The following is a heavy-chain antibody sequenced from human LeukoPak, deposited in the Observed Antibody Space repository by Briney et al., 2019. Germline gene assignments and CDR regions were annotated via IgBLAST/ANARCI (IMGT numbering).Heavy chain of an antibody. J-gene: IGHJ4*02. D-gene: IGHD6-19*01. V-gene: IGHV4-61*01. Sequence: SETLSLTCTVSGDSISSGSYYWSWIRQPPGKGLEWIGYIYYSGSTNYNPSLKSRVTISVDTSKNQFSLKLSSVTAADTAVYYCARDSSGWWAFDYWGQGTLVTGSS. CDR3: ARDSSGWWAFDY. CDR2: IYYSGST. CDR1: GDSISSGSYY.